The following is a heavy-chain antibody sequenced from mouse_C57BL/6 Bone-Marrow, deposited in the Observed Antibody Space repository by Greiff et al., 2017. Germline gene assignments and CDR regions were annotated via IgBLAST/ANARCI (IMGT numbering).Heavy chain of an antibody. D-gene: IGHD1-1*01. CDR2: IYPGGGYT. Sequence: QVQLQQSGAELVRPGTSVKMSCKASGYTFTNYWKGWAKQRPGHGLEWIGDIYPGGGYTNYNEKFKGKATLTADKSTSTAYMQFSSLTSEDSAIYYCARVYYGSDYAIDYWGQGTSVTVSS. V-gene: IGHV1-63*01. J-gene: IGHJ4*01. CDR1: GYTFTNYW. CDR3: ARVYYGSDYAIDY.